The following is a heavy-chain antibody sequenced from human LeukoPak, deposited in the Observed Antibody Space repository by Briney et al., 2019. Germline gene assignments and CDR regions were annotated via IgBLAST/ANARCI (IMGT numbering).Heavy chain of an antibody. CDR2: IDIYATKT. V-gene: IGHV3-23*05. J-gene: IGHJ4*02. CDR1: GFTFSTYA. CDR3: ARDYKADF. D-gene: IGHD3-10*01. Sequence: GGSLRLSCATSGFTFSTYAMTWVRQAPGKGLEWVSAIDIYATKTNYADSVKGRFTISRDNSKNTLYLQMNSLRGEDTAIYYCARDYKADFWGQGILVTVSS.